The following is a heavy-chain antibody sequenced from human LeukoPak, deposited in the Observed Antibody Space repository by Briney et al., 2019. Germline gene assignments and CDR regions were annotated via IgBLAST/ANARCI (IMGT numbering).Heavy chain of an antibody. CDR1: GFTFSSYS. V-gene: IGHV3-48*01. Sequence: GGSLRLSCAASGFTFSSYSMNWVRQAPGKGLEWVSYISSSSGTIYYADSVKGRFTISRDNAKNSLYLQMNSLRAEDTAVYYCARRSSSWLYYFDYWGQGTLVTVSS. CDR2: ISSSSGTI. J-gene: IGHJ4*02. D-gene: IGHD6-13*01. CDR3: ARRSSSWLYYFDY.